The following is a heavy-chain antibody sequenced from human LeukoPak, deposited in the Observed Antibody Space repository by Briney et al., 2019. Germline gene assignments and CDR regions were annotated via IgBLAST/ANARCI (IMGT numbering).Heavy chain of an antibody. CDR2: SRSKANNYAT. CDR1: GFTFSDSA. CDR3: TRHLIDY. D-gene: IGHD3-9*01. Sequence: SGGSLRLSCAVSGFTFSDSAMHWVRQASGKGLEWVGRSRSKANNYATAYAASVKGRFTISRDDSKNTVYLQMYSLKTEDTAVYYCTRHLIDYWGQGTLVTVSS. J-gene: IGHJ4*02. V-gene: IGHV3-73*01.